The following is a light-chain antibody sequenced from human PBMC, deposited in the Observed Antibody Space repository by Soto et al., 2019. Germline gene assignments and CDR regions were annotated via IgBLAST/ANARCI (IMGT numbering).Light chain of an antibody. V-gene: IGKV3D-15*01. CDR1: QSVRSN. CDR2: GAS. J-gene: IGKJ5*01. Sequence: EIVMTPSPAPLSVSPGERATLSCRSSQSVRSNLAWYHQKPGQAPRLLIYGASTRATGIPARFSGSGSGTEFTLTISSLQSEDFAVYYCQQYNDWPGVTFGQGTRLEI. CDR3: QQYNDWPGVT.